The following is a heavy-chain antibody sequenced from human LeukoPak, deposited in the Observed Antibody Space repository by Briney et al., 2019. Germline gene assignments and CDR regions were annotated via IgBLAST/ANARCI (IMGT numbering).Heavy chain of an antibody. J-gene: IGHJ1*01. CDR3: ANARVGNTGAAEYVQH. CDR1: GGSINSYY. Sequence: SETLSLTCTVSGGSINSYYWSWIRQPPGKGLEWIGYIYYSGSTNYNPSLKSRVTMSGDTSKNQLSLKLNSVTAADTAFYYCANARVGNTGAAEYVQHWGQGTLVTVSS. V-gene: IGHV4-59*12. D-gene: IGHD2-8*02. CDR2: IYYSGST.